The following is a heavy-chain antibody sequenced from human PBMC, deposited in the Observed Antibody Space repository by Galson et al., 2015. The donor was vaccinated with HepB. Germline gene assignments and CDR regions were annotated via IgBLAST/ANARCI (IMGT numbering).Heavy chain of an antibody. CDR3: ARFLMTSRDSYGLDV. Sequence: SETLSLTCGVSGGSVVTTGWWTWVRQAPGKGLEWIGEVYHNGNTNYNPSLKRRVTMSLYRSKNQVSLSLSSVTAADTAVYFCARFLMTSRDSYGLDVWGQGTAVAVSS. J-gene: IGHJ6*02. CDR1: GGSVVTTGW. V-gene: IGHV4/OR15-8*02. CDR2: VYHNGNT. D-gene: IGHD2/OR15-2a*01.